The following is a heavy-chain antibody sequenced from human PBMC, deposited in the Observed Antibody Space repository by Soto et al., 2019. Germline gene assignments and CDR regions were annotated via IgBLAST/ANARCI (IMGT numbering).Heavy chain of an antibody. D-gene: IGHD3-22*01. Sequence: SETLSVTCTVSGGSISSGGYYWSWIRQHPGKGLEWIGYIYYSGSTYYNPSLKSRVTISVDTSKNQFSLKLSSATAADTAVYYCARGGSGYDAFDIWGQGTIVTVSS. V-gene: IGHV4-31*03. CDR1: GGSISSGGYY. CDR2: IYYSGST. J-gene: IGHJ3*02. CDR3: ARGGSGYDAFDI.